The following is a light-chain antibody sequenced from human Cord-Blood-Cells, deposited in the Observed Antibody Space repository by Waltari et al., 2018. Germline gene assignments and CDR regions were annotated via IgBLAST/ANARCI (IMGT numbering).Light chain of an antibody. CDR2: SNN. J-gene: IGLJ3*02. CDR3: AAWDDSLNGWV. Sequence: QSVLTQPPSASGTPGQRVTISCSGSSSNIGRNTENWYQQLPGTTPKLLTCSNNQRPSGVPDRFSGSKSGTSASLAISGLQSEDEADYYCAAWDDSLNGWVFGGGTKLTVL. V-gene: IGLV1-44*01. CDR1: SSNIGRNT.